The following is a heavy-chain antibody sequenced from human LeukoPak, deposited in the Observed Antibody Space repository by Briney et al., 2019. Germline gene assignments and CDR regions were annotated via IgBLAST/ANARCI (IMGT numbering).Heavy chain of an antibody. CDR3: AKAGLTGSWYADY. D-gene: IGHD6-13*01. J-gene: IGHJ4*02. CDR1: GFTFSSYA. Sequence: GGSLRLSCAASGFTFSSYAMHWVRQAPGKGLEWVALISYDGSNKYYADSVKGRFTISRDNSRDTLDLQMDSLRPEDTAFYYCAKAGLTGSWYADYWGQGTLVTVSS. CDR2: ISYDGSNK. V-gene: IGHV3-30*18.